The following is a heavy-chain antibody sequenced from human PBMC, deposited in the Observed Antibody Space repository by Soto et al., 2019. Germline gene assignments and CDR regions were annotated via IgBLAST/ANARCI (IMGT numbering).Heavy chain of an antibody. D-gene: IGHD5-12*01. CDR1: GFTFSSYG. J-gene: IGHJ4*02. CDR2: IWYDGSNK. CDR3: ARVVDGTFDY. V-gene: IGHV3-33*01. Sequence: QVQLVESGGGVVQPGRSLRLSCAASGFTFSSYGMHWVRQAPGKGLEWVAVIWYDGSNKYYADAVKGRFTISRDNSKNTLYLHMNRLRAEDTAVYYCARVVDGTFDYWGQGTLVTVSS.